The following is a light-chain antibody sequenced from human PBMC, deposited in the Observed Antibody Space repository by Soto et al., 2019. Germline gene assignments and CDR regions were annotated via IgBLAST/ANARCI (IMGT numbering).Light chain of an antibody. V-gene: IGKV1-5*03. CDR2: KAS. Sequence: DIQMTQSPSTLSASVGDIVTITCRASQSSNWLAWYQQKPGKAPKLLIYKASRLESGVPSRFSGSGSGTEFTLTISSLQPDDFATYYCQQYNNYSPRTFGQGTKVEIK. J-gene: IGKJ1*01. CDR1: QSSNW. CDR3: QQYNNYSPRT.